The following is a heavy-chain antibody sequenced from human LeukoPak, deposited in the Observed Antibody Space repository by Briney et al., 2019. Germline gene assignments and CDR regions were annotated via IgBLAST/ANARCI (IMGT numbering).Heavy chain of an antibody. CDR1: GFTFSSYA. D-gene: IGHD4-17*01. J-gene: IGHJ4*02. CDR3: ARDEDYEAPRDY. CDR2: ISYDGSNK. V-gene: IGHV3-30*04. Sequence: GGSLRLSCAASGFTFSSYAMHWVRQAPGKGLEWVAVISYDGSNKYYADSVKGRFTISRDNSKNTLYLQMNSLRAEDTAVYYCARDEDYEAPRDYWGQGTLVTVSS.